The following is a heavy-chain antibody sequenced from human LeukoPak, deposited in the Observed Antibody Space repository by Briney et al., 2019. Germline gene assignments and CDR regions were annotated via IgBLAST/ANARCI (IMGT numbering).Heavy chain of an antibody. Sequence: GGSLRLSCAASGFTFSDYYMSWIRQAPGKGLEWVSHISSSGSTIYYADSVKGRFTISRDNAKNSLYLQMNSLRAEDTAVYYCARDHDSSVRGFDYWGQGTLVTVSS. CDR2: ISSSGSTI. CDR1: GFTFSDYY. CDR3: ARDHDSSVRGFDY. J-gene: IGHJ4*02. D-gene: IGHD3-22*01. V-gene: IGHV3-11*04.